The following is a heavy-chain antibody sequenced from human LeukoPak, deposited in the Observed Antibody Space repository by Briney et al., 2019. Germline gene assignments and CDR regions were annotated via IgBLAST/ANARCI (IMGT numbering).Heavy chain of an antibody. CDR3: ARLILDSSGYDDDAFDI. CDR2: IYYSGST. Sequence: PSETLSLTCTVSGGSISSYYWSWIRQPPGKGLEWIGYIYYSGSTNYNPSLKSRVTISVDTSKNQFSQKLSSVTAADTAVYYCARLILDSSGYDDDAFDIWGQGTMVTVSS. V-gene: IGHV4-59*12. CDR1: GGSISSYY. D-gene: IGHD3-22*01. J-gene: IGHJ3*02.